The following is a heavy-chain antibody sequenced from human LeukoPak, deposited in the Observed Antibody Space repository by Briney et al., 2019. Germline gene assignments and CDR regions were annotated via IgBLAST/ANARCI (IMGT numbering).Heavy chain of an antibody. CDR2: ISYDGNNK. Sequence: GRSLRLSCAASGFTFDSYGMHWVRQAPGKGLEWVAVISYDGNNKYYANSVKGRFTISRDNSKNTLYLQMNSLRAEDTAVYYCTRERDLSPYHFEHWGQGTLVTVSS. J-gene: IGHJ4*02. CDR1: GFTFDSYG. V-gene: IGHV3-30*03. CDR3: TRERDLSPYHFEH.